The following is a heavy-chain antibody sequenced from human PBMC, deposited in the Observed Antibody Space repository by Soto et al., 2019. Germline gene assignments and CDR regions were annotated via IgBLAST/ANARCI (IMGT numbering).Heavy chain of an antibody. CDR2: TYHSGST. D-gene: IGHD6-6*01. Sequence: SETLSLTCAVSGGSISSGGYSWSWIRQPPGKGLEWIGYTYHSGSTYYNPSLKSRVTISVDRSKNQFSLKLSSVTAADTAVYYCARSEYSSSSYYFDYWGQGTLVTVSS. V-gene: IGHV4-30-2*01. J-gene: IGHJ4*02. CDR3: ARSEYSSSSYYFDY. CDR1: GGSISSGGYS.